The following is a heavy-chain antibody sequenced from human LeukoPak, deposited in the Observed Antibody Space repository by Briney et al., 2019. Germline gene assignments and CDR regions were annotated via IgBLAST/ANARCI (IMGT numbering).Heavy chain of an antibody. Sequence: GASVKVSCKASGGTFSSYTISWVRQAPGQGLEWMGRIIPILGIANYAQKFQGRVTITADKSTSTAYMELSSLRSEDTAVYYCARDLGNDLGFLEWGMFGWGQGTLVSVSS. CDR3: ARDLGNDLGFLEWGMFG. V-gene: IGHV1-69*04. D-gene: IGHD3-3*01. CDR1: GGTFSSYT. CDR2: IIPILGIA. J-gene: IGHJ4*02.